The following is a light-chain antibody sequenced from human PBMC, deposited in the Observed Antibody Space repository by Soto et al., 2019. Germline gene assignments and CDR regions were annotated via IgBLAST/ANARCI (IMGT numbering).Light chain of an antibody. J-gene: IGKJ5*01. CDR2: AAS. CDR3: QQLNSYPIT. V-gene: IGKV1-9*01. Sequence: DIQLTQSPAFLSASVGDRVTLTCRASQGLSSDLAWYQQKPGKAPKLLIYAASTLPSGVPSRFSGSGSGTEFTLTISSLQPEDFATYYGQQLNSYPITFGQGTRLEIK. CDR1: QGLSSD.